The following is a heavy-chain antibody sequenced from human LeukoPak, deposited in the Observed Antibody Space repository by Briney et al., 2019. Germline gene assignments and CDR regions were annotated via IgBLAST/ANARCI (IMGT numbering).Heavy chain of an antibody. D-gene: IGHD2-21*01. CDR3: ARGPGGDSDY. CDR2: IWYDGSNK. V-gene: IGHV3-33*01. Sequence: PGGSLRLSCAASGFTFSSYGMHWVRQAPGKGLGWVAVIWYDGSNKYYADSVKGRFTISRDNSKNTLYLQMNSLRAEDTAVYYCARGPGGDSDYWGQGTLVTVSS. CDR1: GFTFSSYG. J-gene: IGHJ4*02.